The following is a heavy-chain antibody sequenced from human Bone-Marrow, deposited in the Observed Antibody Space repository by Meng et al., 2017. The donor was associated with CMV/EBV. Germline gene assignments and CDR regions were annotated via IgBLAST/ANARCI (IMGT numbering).Heavy chain of an antibody. D-gene: IGHD3-3*01. CDR1: GFTFSGYA. CDR2: ISYDGSNK. V-gene: IGHV3-30*04. CDR3: ARVHQDTYYDFWSGDAFDI. J-gene: IGHJ3*02. Sequence: GESLKISCAASGFTFSGYAMHWVRQAPGKGLEWVAVISYDGSNKYYADSVKGRFTISRDNSKNTLYLQMNSLRAEDTAVYYCARVHQDTYYDFWSGDAFDIWAQGTMVTVS.